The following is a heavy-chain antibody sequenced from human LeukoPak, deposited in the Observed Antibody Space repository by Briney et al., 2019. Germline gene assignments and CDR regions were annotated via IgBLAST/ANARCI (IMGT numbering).Heavy chain of an antibody. D-gene: IGHD3-10*01. Sequence: ASVTVSCKASGYTFTGYYMHWVRQAPGQGLEWMGWINPNSGGTNYAQKFKGRVTMTRGTSISTAYMELSRLRSDDTAVYYCARDLLVRGVTGYYYHYGMDVWGQGTTVTVSS. CDR3: ARDLLVRGVTGYYYHYGMDV. CDR2: INPNSGGT. J-gene: IGHJ6*02. V-gene: IGHV1-2*02. CDR1: GYTFTGYY.